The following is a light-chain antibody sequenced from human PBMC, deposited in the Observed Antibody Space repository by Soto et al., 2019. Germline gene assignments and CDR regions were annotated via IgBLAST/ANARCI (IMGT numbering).Light chain of an antibody. CDR3: QQTYNTPRT. Sequence: IQMTQSPSSLSASVGDRVTITCRASQDIGVFLNWYQQKPGKAPKCLIYAASNLESRVPSRFSGSGSGTDFNFTISSLQFDDLATYYCQQTYNTPRTFGQGTKVDIK. CDR1: QDIGVF. V-gene: IGKV1-39*01. J-gene: IGKJ2*01. CDR2: AAS.